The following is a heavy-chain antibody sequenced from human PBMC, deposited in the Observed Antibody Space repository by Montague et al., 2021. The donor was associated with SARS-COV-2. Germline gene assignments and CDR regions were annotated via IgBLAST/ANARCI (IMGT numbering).Heavy chain of an antibody. Sequence: SETLSLTCAVHGGSFSGYYWSWIRQPPGKGLEWIGEINHSGSTNYNPSLKSRVGISVDTSKNQFSLKLSSVTAAATAVYYFERGAPTIIMIVVVFTGAGWYFDLWGRGTLVTVSS. V-gene: IGHV4-34*01. J-gene: IGHJ2*01. CDR1: GGSFSGYY. CDR3: ERGAPTIIMIVVVFTGAGWYFDL. CDR2: INHSGST. D-gene: IGHD3-22*01.